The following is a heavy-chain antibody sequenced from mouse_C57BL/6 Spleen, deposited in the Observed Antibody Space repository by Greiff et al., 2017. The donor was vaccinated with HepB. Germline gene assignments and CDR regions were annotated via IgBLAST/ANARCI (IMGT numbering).Heavy chain of an antibody. CDR1: GYTFTDYY. Sequence: EVQLQQSGPELVKPGASVKISCKASGYTFTDYYMNWVKQSHGKSLEWIGDINPNNGGTSYNQKFKGKATLTVDKSSSTAYMELRSLTSEDSAVYYCAREEGFTTVIDYWGQGTTLTVSS. CDR2: INPNNGGT. CDR3: AREEGFTTVIDY. D-gene: IGHD1-1*01. J-gene: IGHJ2*01. V-gene: IGHV1-26*01.